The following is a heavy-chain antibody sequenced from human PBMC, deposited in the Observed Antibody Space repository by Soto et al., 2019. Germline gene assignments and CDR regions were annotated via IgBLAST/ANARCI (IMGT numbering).Heavy chain of an antibody. D-gene: IGHD5-12*01. J-gene: IGHJ4*02. V-gene: IGHV1-18*01. CDR1: GYTFTSYG. CDR3: AKRRDGYNDFDY. Sequence: QVQLVQSGAEVKKPGASVKVSCKASGYTFTSYGISWVRQAPGQGLEWMGWISGYNGNTNYAQKLQGRVAVTTDTSTSTAYMELRSLRSDDTAVYYCAKRRDGYNDFDYWGQGTLVTVSS. CDR2: ISGYNGNT.